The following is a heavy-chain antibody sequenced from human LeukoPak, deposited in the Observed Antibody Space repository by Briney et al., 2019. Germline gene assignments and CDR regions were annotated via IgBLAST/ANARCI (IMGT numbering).Heavy chain of an antibody. Sequence: SVKVSCKASGYSFVFFGVSWVRQAPGQGLEWMGGIIPIFGTANYAQKFQGRVTITADESTSTAYMELSSLRSEDTAVYYCARDSLGSQGYFDLWGRGTLVTVSS. V-gene: IGHV1-69*13. CDR2: IIPIFGTA. CDR1: GYSFVFFG. CDR3: ARDSLGSQGYFDL. D-gene: IGHD7-27*01. J-gene: IGHJ2*01.